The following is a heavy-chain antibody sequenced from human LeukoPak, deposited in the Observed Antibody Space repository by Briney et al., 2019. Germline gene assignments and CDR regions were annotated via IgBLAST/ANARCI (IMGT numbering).Heavy chain of an antibody. J-gene: IGHJ4*02. Sequence: PSETLSVTCTVSGGSLSSGGYYWSWIRQHPGKGLEWIGYIYYSGSTYYNPSLKSRVTVSVDTSKNQFSLKLSSVTAADTAVYYCARARGFYFDYWGQGTLVTVSS. CDR2: IYYSGST. V-gene: IGHV4-31*03. CDR3: ARARGFYFDY. CDR1: GGSLSSGGYY. D-gene: IGHD3-22*01.